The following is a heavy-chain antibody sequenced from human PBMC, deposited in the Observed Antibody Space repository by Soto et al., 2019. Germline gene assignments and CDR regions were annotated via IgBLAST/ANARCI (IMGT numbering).Heavy chain of an antibody. CDR3: ARDRDCSGGSCYHYYGLDV. D-gene: IGHD2-15*01. V-gene: IGHV4-31*03. Sequence: QVQLQESGPGLVKPSQILSLTCSVSGGAISSGGYCWTWIRQHPGKGLEWIGCIYNRETTYYNPSLQSRLTMSVGMSSNHFSLRLSSVTAADTAVYYCARDRDCSGGSCYHYYGLDVWGRGTTVTVSS. CDR1: GGAISSGGYC. CDR2: IYNRETT. J-gene: IGHJ6*02.